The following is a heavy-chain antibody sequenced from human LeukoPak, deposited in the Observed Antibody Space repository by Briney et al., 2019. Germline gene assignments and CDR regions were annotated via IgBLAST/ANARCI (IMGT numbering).Heavy chain of an antibody. CDR3: ARDRVLWRIRRGDAFDI. J-gene: IGHJ3*02. CDR2: IKQDGSEK. D-gene: IGHD3-10*01. V-gene: IGHV3-7*01. CDR1: GFTFSGYW. Sequence: GGSLRPSCAASGFTFSGYWMSWVRQAPGKGLEWVANIKQDGSEKYYVDSVKGRFTISRDNAKNSLYLQMNSLRAEDTAVYYCARDRVLWRIRRGDAFDIWGQGTMVTVSS.